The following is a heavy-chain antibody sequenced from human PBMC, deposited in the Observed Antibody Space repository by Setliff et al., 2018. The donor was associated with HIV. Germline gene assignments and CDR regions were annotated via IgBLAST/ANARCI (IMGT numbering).Heavy chain of an antibody. D-gene: IGHD2-8*01. CDR2: IIPNSGGT. CDR1: GYTFTAYY. CDR3: ARGTYCTDGVCIKGALDI. Sequence: ASVKVSCKASGYTFTAYYIHWVRQAPGQGLEWMGRIIPNSGGTNYAQKFQGRFAISRDNAKNSLFLQMNSLRAEDTAVYYCARGTYCTDGVCIKGALDIRGQGTMVTVSS. J-gene: IGHJ3*02. V-gene: IGHV1-2*06.